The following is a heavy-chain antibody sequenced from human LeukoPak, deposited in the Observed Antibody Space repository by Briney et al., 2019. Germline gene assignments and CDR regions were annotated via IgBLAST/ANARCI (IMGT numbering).Heavy chain of an antibody. V-gene: IGHV1-24*01. CDR1: GYTLTELS. Sequence: GASVKVSCKVSGYTLTELSMHWVRQAPGKGLEWMGGFDPEDGETIYAQKFQGRVTMTGDTSTDTAYMELSSLRSEDTAVYYCATSDILTGYTVDYWGQGTLVTVSS. J-gene: IGHJ4*02. CDR3: ATSDILTGYTVDY. CDR2: FDPEDGET. D-gene: IGHD3-9*01.